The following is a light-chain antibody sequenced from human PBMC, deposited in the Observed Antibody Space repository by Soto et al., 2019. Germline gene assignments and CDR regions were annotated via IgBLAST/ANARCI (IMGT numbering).Light chain of an antibody. Sequence: EIVMTQSPATLSVSPGERATLSCRASQSFSSNLSWYQQKPGQAPRLLIYGASTRATGIPARFSSSGSGTEFTLTISSLQSEDFAVYYCQQYNNWPYTFGPGTKVDIK. CDR2: GAS. V-gene: IGKV3-15*01. CDR1: QSFSSN. CDR3: QQYNNWPYT. J-gene: IGKJ3*01.